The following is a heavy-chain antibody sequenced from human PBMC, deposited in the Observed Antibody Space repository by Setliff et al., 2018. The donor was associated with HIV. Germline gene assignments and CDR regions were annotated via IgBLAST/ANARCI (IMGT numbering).Heavy chain of an antibody. Sequence: GESLKISCKGSGYTFTSYWIGWVRQMPGKGLEWVAVIYDDGKTYYGDSVKGRFTVSRDNSKNTLFLQMNSLRVDDTAVYFCARGHYGEWGQGTLVTVSS. CDR2: IYDDGKT. V-gene: IGHV3-53*01. CDR1: GYTFTSYW. J-gene: IGHJ4*02. D-gene: IGHD4-17*01. CDR3: ARGHYGE.